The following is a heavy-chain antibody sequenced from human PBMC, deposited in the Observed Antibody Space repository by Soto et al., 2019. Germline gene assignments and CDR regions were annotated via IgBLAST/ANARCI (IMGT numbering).Heavy chain of an antibody. V-gene: IGHV4-30-4*01. CDR2: IYYSGST. J-gene: IGHJ4*02. D-gene: IGHD4-4*01. CDR3: ASYYSNYVYYFDY. Sequence: NRSLTCTVSDDCIDRANYSYASICQPPGKGLEWIGYIYYSGSTYYNPSLKSRVTISVDTSKNQFSLKLSSVTAADTAVYYCASYYSNYVYYFDYWGQGTLVTVS. CDR1: DDCIDRANYS.